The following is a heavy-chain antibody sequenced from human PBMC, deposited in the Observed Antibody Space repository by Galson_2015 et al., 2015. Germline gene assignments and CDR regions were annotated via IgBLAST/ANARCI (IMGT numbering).Heavy chain of an antibody. V-gene: IGHV3-30*18. D-gene: IGHD2-8*01. CDR1: GFTFSSYG. CDR3: AKDHCTNGVCYMDV. CDR2: ISYDGSNK. J-gene: IGHJ6*02. Sequence: SLRLSCAASGFTFSSYGMHWVRQAPGKGLEWVAFISYDGSNKYYADSVKGRFTISRDNSKNTLYLQMNSLRAEDTAVRYCAKDHCTNGVCYMDVWGQGTTVTVSS.